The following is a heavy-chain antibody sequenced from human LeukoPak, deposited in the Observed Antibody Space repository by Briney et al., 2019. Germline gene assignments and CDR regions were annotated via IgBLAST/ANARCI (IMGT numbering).Heavy chain of an antibody. V-gene: IGHV3-21*04. J-gene: IGHJ4*02. CDR1: GFTFGSYS. D-gene: IGHD6-19*01. CDR2: ISSSSSYI. CDR3: ARDRRVAVAGTNY. Sequence: GGSLRLSCAASGFTFGSYSMNWVRQAPGKGLEWVSSISSSSSYIYYADSVKGRFTISRDNAKNSLYLQMNSLRAEDTAVYYCARDRRVAVAGTNYWGQGTLVTVSS.